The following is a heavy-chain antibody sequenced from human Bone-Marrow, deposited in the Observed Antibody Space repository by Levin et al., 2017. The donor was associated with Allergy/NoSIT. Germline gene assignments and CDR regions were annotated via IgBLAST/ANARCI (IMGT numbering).Heavy chain of an antibody. J-gene: IGHJ4*02. CDR3: ARGDYYYGSGSLDS. V-gene: IGHV4-30-2*01. Sequence: SQTLSLTCAVSGGSIGSSGYSWSWIRQPPGQGLEWIGFIYHDENTYYAPSLKGRVTISVDGSKRQFSLRLNSVTAADTAVYYCARGDYYYGSGSLDSWGQGTLVTVSS. CDR1: GGSIGSSGYS. D-gene: IGHD3-10*01. CDR2: IYHDENT.